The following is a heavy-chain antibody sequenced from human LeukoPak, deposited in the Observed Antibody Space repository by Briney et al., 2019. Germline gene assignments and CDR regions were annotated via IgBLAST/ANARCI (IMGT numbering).Heavy chain of an antibody. Sequence: GGSLRLSCAASGFTFSSYAMHWVRQAPGKGLEWVAVISYDGSNKYYADSVKGRFTISRDNSKNTLYLQMNSLRAEDTAVYYCAGQSSSWYYFDYWGQGTLVTVSS. CDR1: GFTFSSYA. CDR3: AGQSSSWYYFDY. CDR2: ISYDGSNK. J-gene: IGHJ4*02. V-gene: IGHV3-30-3*01. D-gene: IGHD6-13*01.